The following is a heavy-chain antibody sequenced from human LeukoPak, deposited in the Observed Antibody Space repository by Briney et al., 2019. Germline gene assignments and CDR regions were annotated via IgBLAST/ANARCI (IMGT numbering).Heavy chain of an antibody. J-gene: IGHJ4*02. CDR3: ASRGYSYGVDY. V-gene: IGHV3-48*04. D-gene: IGHD5-18*01. CDR1: GFTFSSYS. CDR2: ISRGGSTT. Sequence: GGSLRLSCAASGFTFSSYSMNWVRQAPGKGLEWVSYISRGGSTTYYADSVKGRFTISRDNAKNSLYLQMNSLRAEDTAVYYCASRGYSYGVDYWGQGTLVTVSS.